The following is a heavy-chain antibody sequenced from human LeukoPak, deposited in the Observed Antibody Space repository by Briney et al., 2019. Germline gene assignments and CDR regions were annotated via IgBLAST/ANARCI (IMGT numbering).Heavy chain of an antibody. CDR2: IYHSGST. CDR3: ARGRYSSSWLGRPSIH. J-gene: IGHJ1*01. Sequence: SQTLSLTCAVSGGSISSGGYSWSWIRQPPGKGLEWIGYIYHSGSTYYNPSLKSRVTISVDRSKNQFSLELSSVTAADTAVYYCARGRYSSSWLGRPSIHWGQGTLVTVSS. D-gene: IGHD6-13*01. CDR1: GGSISSGGYS. V-gene: IGHV4-30-2*01.